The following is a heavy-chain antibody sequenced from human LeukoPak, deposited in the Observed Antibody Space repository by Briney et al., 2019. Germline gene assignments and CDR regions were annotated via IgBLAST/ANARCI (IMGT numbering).Heavy chain of an antibody. CDR2: IYYSGST. CDR1: GGSISSGDYS. CDR3: ARAKSQRGYTYGPHTYFDY. V-gene: IGHV4-30-4*01. J-gene: IGHJ4*01. Sequence: PSQTLSLTCTVSGGSISSGDYSWSWIRQPPGQGLEWIGYIYYSGSTYHNPSLKSRVTISVDTSQKQFSLKLNSVTAADTAVYYCARAKSQRGYTYGPHTYFDYWGQGTLVTVSS. D-gene: IGHD5-18*01.